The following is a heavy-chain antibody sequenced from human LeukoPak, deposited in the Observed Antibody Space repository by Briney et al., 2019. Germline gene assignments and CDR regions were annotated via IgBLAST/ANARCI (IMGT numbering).Heavy chain of an antibody. V-gene: IGHV1-8*01. Sequence: WMNPNSGNTGYAQKFQGRVTMTRNTSISTAYMELSSLRSEDTAVYYCARGVIAARLSGVYWGQGTLVTVSS. D-gene: IGHD6-6*01. CDR2: MNPNSGNT. J-gene: IGHJ4*02. CDR3: ARGVIAARLSGVY.